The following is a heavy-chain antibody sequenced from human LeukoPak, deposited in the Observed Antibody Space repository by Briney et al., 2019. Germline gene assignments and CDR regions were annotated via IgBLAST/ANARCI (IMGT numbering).Heavy chain of an antibody. J-gene: IGHJ3*02. CDR1: GGSISSSNW. CDR3: ASKTYYDFWSGYHDAFDI. CDR2: IYHSGST. D-gene: IGHD3-3*01. V-gene: IGHV4-4*02. Sequence: SETLSLTCAVSGGSISSSNWWSWVRQPPGKGLEWIGEIYHSGSTNYNPSLKSRVTISVDKSKNQFSLKLSSVTAADTAVYYCASKTYYDFWSGYHDAFDIWGQGTMATVSS.